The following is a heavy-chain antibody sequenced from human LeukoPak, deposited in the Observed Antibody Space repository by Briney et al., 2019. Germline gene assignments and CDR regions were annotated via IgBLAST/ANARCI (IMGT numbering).Heavy chain of an antibody. V-gene: IGHV3-23*01. Sequence: PGGSLRLSCAASGFTFSIYAMSWVRQAPGKGLEWVSSTSSGGDYTYYAGSVKGRFTISRDNSKNTLYLQMNSLRAEDTATYYCAEDRPNYYESNGHYYRRDGDSWGQGTLVTVSS. CDR1: GFTFSIYA. CDR2: TSSGGDYT. J-gene: IGHJ5*01. D-gene: IGHD3-22*01. CDR3: AEDRPNYYESNGHYYRRDGDS.